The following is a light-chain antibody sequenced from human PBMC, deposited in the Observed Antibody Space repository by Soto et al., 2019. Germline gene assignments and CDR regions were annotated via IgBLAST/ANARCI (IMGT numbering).Light chain of an antibody. CDR2: EGS. J-gene: IGLJ1*01. Sequence: QSALTQPASVSGSAGQSITISCSGTMRDVGAYNLVSWYQQHPGTAPKLIIYEGSKRPAGVSNRFSASKSGNTASLTVSGLQPEDEADYYCCSYAHSSSFYVFGTGTKVTVL. V-gene: IGLV2-23*01. CDR3: CSYAHSSSFYV. CDR1: MRDVGAYNL.